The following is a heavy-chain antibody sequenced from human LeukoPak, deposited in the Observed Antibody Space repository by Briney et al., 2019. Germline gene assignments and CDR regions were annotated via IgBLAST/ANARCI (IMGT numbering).Heavy chain of an antibody. J-gene: IGHJ5*02. CDR1: GFTFSSYA. CDR3: ARAIYCSSTSCYWAHANWFDP. CDR2: ISGSGGST. Sequence: GGSLRLSCAASGFTFSSYAMSWVRQAPGKGLEWVSAISGSGGSTYYADSVKGRFTISRDNSKNTLYLQMNSLRAEDTAVYYCARAIYCSSTSCYWAHANWFDPWGQGTLVTVSS. V-gene: IGHV3-23*01. D-gene: IGHD2-2*01.